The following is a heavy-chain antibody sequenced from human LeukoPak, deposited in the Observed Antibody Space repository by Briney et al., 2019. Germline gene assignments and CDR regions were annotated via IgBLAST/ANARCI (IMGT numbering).Heavy chain of an antibody. V-gene: IGHV3-30*02. CDR1: GFTFSSYG. CDR3: ARGVGSSGWYDGGYFDY. J-gene: IGHJ4*02. Sequence: PGGSLRLSCAASGFTFSSYGMHWVRQAPGKGLEWVAFIRYDGSNKYYADSVKGRFTISRDNSKNTLYLQMNSLRAEDTAVYYCARGVGSSGWYDGGYFDYWGQGTLVTVSS. D-gene: IGHD6-19*01. CDR2: IRYDGSNK.